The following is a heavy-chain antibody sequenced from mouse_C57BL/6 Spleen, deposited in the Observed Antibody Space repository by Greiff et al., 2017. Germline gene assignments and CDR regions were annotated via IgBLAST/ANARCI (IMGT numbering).Heavy chain of an antibody. CDR2: IDPSDSYT. V-gene: IGHV1-59*01. D-gene: IGHD2-3*01. Sequence: QVQLQQPGAELVRPGTSVKLSCKASGYTFTSYWMHWVKQRPGQGLEWIGVIDPSDSYTNYNQKFKGKATVTVDTSSSTAYMQLSSLTSEDSAVYYCARVYDGYYEDDWGQGTTLTVSS. CDR1: GYTFTSYW. J-gene: IGHJ2*01. CDR3: ARVYDGYYEDD.